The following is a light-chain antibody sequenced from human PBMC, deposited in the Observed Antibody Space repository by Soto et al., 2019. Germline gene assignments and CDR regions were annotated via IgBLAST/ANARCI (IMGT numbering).Light chain of an antibody. CDR3: QQFNSYPIT. CDR2: DVS. V-gene: IGKV1-13*02. J-gene: IGKJ5*01. Sequence: AIQVTQSPSSLSASVGDRVTITCRASQDIRGALAWYQQKPGKAPGLLIFDVSTLETGVPSRFSGGGSGTEFTLTISSLQPEDFGTYYCQQFNSYPITFGHGTRLAIK. CDR1: QDIRGA.